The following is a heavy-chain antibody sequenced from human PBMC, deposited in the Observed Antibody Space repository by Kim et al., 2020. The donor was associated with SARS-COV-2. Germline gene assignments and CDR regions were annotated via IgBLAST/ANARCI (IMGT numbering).Heavy chain of an antibody. CDR1: GFTFSSYP. J-gene: IGHJ4*02. D-gene: IGHD2-21*01. CDR2: TSSDETNK. V-gene: IGHV3-30-3*01. Sequence: GGSLRLSCAASGFTFSSYPMHWVRQAPGKGLTSVAVTSSDETNKYYADSVRGRFTISRDNSKNTLYLQMNSLWTEDTALYYCVRDRGDGYNELDYWGQGTLVIVSS. CDR3: VRDRGDGYNELDY.